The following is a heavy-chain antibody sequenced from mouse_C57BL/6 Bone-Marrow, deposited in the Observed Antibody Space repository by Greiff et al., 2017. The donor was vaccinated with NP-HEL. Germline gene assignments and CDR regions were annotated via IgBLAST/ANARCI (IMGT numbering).Heavy chain of an antibody. D-gene: IGHD2-3*01. Sequence: EVKLVESGGGLVKPGGSLKLSCAASGFTFSSYAMSWVRQTPEKRLEWVATISDGGSYTYYPDNVKGRFTISRDNAKNNLYLQMSHLKSKDTAMYYCARGYDGYTWFAYWGQGTLVTVSA. J-gene: IGHJ3*01. CDR1: GFTFSSYA. V-gene: IGHV5-4*03. CDR3: ARGYDGYTWFAY. CDR2: ISDGGSYT.